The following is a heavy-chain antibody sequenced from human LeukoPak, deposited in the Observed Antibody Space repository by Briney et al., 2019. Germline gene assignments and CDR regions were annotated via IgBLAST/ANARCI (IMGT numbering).Heavy chain of an antibody. D-gene: IGHD3-3*01. CDR2: ISAYNGNT. J-gene: IGHJ6*02. CDR1: GYTFTSYG. CDR3: ARGLDKYYDFWSGYPSTYYYGMDV. Sequence: ASVKVSCKASGYTFTSYGISWVQQAPGQGLEWMGWISAYNGNTNYAQKLQGRVTMTTDTSTSTAYMELRSLRSDDTAVYYCARGLDKYYDFWSGYPSTYYYGMDVWGQGTTVTVSS. V-gene: IGHV1-18*01.